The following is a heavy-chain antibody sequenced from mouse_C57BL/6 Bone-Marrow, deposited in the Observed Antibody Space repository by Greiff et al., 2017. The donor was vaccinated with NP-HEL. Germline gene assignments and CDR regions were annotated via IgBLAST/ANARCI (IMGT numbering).Heavy chain of an antibody. CDR2: INPNYGTT. Sequence: VHVKQSGPELVKPGASVKISCKASGYSFTDYNMNWVKQSNGKSLEWIGVINPNYGTTSYNQKFKGKATLTVDQSSSTAYMQLNSLTSEDSAVYYCARRGGYGNFAWFAYWGQGTLVTVSA. V-gene: IGHV1-39*01. CDR3: ARRGGYGNFAWFAY. J-gene: IGHJ3*01. CDR1: GYSFTDYN. D-gene: IGHD2-1*01.